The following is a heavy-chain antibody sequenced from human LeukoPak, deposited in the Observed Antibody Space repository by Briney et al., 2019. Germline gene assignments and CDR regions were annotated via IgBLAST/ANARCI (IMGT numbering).Heavy chain of an antibody. D-gene: IGHD4-17*01. CDR2: INAGNGNT. Sequence: ASVKVSCKASGYTFISYAMHWVRQAPGQRLEWVGWINAGNGNTKYSQKFQGRVTIIRDTSASTAYMELSSLRSEDTAVYYCARDGPPGDYILRYWGQGTLVTVSS. V-gene: IGHV1-3*01. J-gene: IGHJ4*02. CDR3: ARDGPPGDYILRY. CDR1: GYTFISYA.